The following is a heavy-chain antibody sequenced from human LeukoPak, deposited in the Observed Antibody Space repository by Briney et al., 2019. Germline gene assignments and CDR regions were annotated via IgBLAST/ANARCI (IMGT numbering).Heavy chain of an antibody. J-gene: IGHJ4*02. V-gene: IGHV5-51*01. CDR1: GYIFTHYW. CDR3: ARQSRDGSKTRGYYYDY. D-gene: IGHD3-10*01. Sequence: GESLKISCQVSGYIFTHYWIGGVRQMPGNGLKSMGIIYPADSDTTYSPSFQGQVTISADKSISTVYLQWSSLKASDTAMYYCARQSRDGSKTRGYYYDYWGQGTLVTVSS. CDR2: IYPADSDT.